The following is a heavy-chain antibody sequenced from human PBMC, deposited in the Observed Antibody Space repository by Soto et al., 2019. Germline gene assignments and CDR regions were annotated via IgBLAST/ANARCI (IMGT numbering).Heavy chain of an antibody. D-gene: IGHD3-3*01. V-gene: IGHV1-69*02. J-gene: IGHJ3*02. CDR1: GGTFSSYT. Sequence: ASVKVSCKASGGTFSSYTISWVRQAPGQGLEWMGRIIPIRGIANYAQKFQGRVTMTRNTSTSTAYMELSSLRSEDTAVYYCARGDPHPAYYDFWSGYPDAFDIWGQGTMVT. CDR3: ARGDPHPAYYDFWSGYPDAFDI. CDR2: IIPIRGIA.